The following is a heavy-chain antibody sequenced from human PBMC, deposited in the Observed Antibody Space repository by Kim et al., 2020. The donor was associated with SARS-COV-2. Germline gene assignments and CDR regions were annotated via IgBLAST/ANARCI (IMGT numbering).Heavy chain of an antibody. Sequence: GSTHYNPSLKSRVTISVDTSKNQFSLKLSSVTAADTAVYYCARGFYSVDYWGQGTLVTVSS. V-gene: IGHV4-34*01. CDR2: GST. D-gene: IGHD2-21*01. CDR3: ARGFYSVDY. J-gene: IGHJ4*02.